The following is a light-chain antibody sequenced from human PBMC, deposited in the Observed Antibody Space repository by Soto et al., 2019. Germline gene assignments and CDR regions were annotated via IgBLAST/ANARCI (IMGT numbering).Light chain of an antibody. J-gene: IGKJ1*01. CDR3: QHMRT. CDR1: QNINNW. V-gene: IGKV1-5*01. CDR2: DAS. Sequence: DIQMTQSPSTLSASIGDRVTITCRASQNINNWIAWYQQKPGKAPKFLIYDASTLESGVPSRFSGSGFGTEFSLPISSLQPDDFGTYYCQHMRTFGQGTKVEIK.